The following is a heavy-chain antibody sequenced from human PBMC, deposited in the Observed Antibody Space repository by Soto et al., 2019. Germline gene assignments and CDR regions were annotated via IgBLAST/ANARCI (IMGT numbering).Heavy chain of an antibody. CDR1: GFTFSSYG. CDR3: AKDQSSSWYGITSFQH. Sequence: GGSLRLSCAASGFTFSSYGMHWVRQAPGKGLEWVAVISYDGSNKYYADSVKGRFTISRDNSKNTLYLQMNSLRAEDTAVYYCAKDQSSSWYGITSFQHWGQGTLVTVSS. J-gene: IGHJ1*01. CDR2: ISYDGSNK. V-gene: IGHV3-30*18. D-gene: IGHD6-13*01.